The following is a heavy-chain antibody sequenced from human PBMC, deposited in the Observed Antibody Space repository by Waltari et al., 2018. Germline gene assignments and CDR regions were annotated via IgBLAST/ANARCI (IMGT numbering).Heavy chain of an antibody. CDR1: GGTFRSYA. CDR3: ARARFGDDYIWGSYVFDY. V-gene: IGHV1-69*12. D-gene: IGHD3-16*01. CDR2: IIPIFGTA. Sequence: QVQLVQSGAEVKKPGSSVKVSCKASGGTFRSYAIRWVRQAPGQGLEWMGGIIPIFGTANYAQKFQGRVTITADESTSTAYMELSSLRSEDTAVYYCARARFGDDYIWGSYVFDYWGQGTLVTVSS. J-gene: IGHJ4*02.